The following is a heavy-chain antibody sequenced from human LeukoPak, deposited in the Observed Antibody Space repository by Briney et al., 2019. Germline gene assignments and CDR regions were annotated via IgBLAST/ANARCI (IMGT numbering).Heavy chain of an antibody. CDR2: INHSGST. CDR3: ARGAPGYDFWSGYRVNWFDP. D-gene: IGHD3-3*01. V-gene: IGHV4-34*01. J-gene: IGHJ5*02. Sequence: PSETLSLTCAVYGGSFSGYYWSWLRQPPGKGLEWIGEINHSGSTNYNPSLKSRVTISVDTSKNQFSLKLSSVTAADTAVYYCARGAPGYDFWSGYRVNWFDPWGQGTLVTVSS. CDR1: GGSFSGYY.